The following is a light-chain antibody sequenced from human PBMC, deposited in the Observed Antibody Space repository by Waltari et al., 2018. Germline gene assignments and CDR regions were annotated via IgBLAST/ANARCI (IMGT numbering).Light chain of an antibody. CDR2: GAS. V-gene: IGKV3-15*01. Sequence: EIVMTQSPDTLSVSPGDRATLSCRASQNVNRNLAWYQKKRGQAPRLLISGASARAAGIPPRFSGGGSGTEFTLTISSLQSEDFAVYYCQQYNNWPPWTFGQGTKVEIK. CDR3: QQYNNWPPWT. CDR1: QNVNRN. J-gene: IGKJ1*01.